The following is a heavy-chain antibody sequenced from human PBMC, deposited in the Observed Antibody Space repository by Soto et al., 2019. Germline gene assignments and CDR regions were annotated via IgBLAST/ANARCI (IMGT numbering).Heavy chain of an antibody. CDR3: AIRGGFGDQYYFDY. CDR1: GFTFSSYA. J-gene: IGHJ4*02. V-gene: IGHV3-23*01. CDR2: ISGSGGST. Sequence: GGSLRLSCAASGFTFSSYAMSWVRQAPGKGLDWVSAISGSGGSTYYADSVKGRFTISRDNSKNTLYLQMNSLRAEDTAVYYCAIRGGFGDQYYFDYWGQGTLVTVSS. D-gene: IGHD3-16*01.